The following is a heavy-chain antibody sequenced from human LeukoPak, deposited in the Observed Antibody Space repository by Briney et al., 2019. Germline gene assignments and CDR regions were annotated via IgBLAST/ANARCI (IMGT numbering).Heavy chain of an antibody. CDR1: GFTFGDYG. Sequence: GGSLRLSCAASGFTFGDYGMTWVRQAPGKGLEWVSGINWNGGSTGYADSVKGRFTISRDNAKNSLYLQVNSLRAEDTAFYYCARAMTDNYYYGMDVWGQGTTVTVSS. V-gene: IGHV3-20*04. D-gene: IGHD2-21*02. CDR3: ARAMTDNYYYGMDV. CDR2: INWNGGST. J-gene: IGHJ6*02.